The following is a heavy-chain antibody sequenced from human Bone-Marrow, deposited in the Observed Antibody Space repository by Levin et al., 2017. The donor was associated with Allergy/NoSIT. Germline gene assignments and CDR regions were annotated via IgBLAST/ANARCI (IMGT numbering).Heavy chain of an antibody. CDR3: ARLRPDDYDYWSGYYGTSLFDY. V-gene: IGHV5-51*01. D-gene: IGHD3-3*01. J-gene: IGHJ4*02. CDR1: GYNFYTFW. CDR2: IYPSDSDS. Sequence: KNGESLKISCKVSGYNFYTFWIGWVRQKPGKGLEWMGIIYPSDSDSRYNPSFQGHVTFSVDKATSTAYLRWNSLTTSDSAMYFCARLRPDDYDYWSGYYGTSLFDYWGQGTQVTVSS.